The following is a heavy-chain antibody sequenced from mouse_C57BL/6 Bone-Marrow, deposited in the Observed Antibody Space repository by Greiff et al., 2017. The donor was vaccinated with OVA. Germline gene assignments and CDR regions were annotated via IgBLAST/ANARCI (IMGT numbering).Heavy chain of an antibody. Sequence: VKLMESGAELVKPGASVKMSCKASGYTFTSYWITWVKQRPGQGLEWIGDIYPGSGSTNYNEKFKSKATLTVDTSSSTAYMQLSSLTSEDSAVYYCARERTGVDYWGQGTTLTVSS. CDR2: IYPGSGST. D-gene: IGHD4-1*01. CDR1: GYTFTSYW. CDR3: ARERTGVDY. V-gene: IGHV1-55*01. J-gene: IGHJ2*01.